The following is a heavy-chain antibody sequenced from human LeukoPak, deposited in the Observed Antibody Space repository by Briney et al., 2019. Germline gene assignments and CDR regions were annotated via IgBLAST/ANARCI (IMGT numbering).Heavy chain of an antibody. CDR2: INHSGST. J-gene: IGHJ3*02. CDR1: GGSFSGYY. Sequence: PSETLSLTCAVYGGSFSGYYWSWIRQPPGKGLEWIGEINHSGSTNYNPSLKSRVTISVDTSKNQFSLKLSSVTAADTAVYYCARRRVVVIKSAFDIWGQGTMVTVSS. CDR3: ARRRVVVIKSAFDI. V-gene: IGHV4-34*01. D-gene: IGHD3-22*01.